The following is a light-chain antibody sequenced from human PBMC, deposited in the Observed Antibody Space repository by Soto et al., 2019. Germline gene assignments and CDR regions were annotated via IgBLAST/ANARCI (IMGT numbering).Light chain of an antibody. J-gene: IGKJ1*01. CDR3: QQYGSSPTT. CDR2: GAS. Sequence: EIVLTQSPGTLSLSPGERATLSCRASQSVSSSYLAWYQQKPGQAPSLLIYGASSRATGIPDRFSGSGSGTDFTLTISRLEPEDCAVYYCQQYGSSPTTFGQGTKVEIK. CDR1: QSVSSSY. V-gene: IGKV3-20*01.